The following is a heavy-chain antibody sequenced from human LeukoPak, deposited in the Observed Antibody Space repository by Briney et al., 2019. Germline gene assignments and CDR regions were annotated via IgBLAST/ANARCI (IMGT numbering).Heavy chain of an antibody. Sequence: PGGSLRLSCAASGFIFSTYEMNWVRQAPGKGLEWLSYISYNSRSIYYADSVKGRFTISRDNAYNSLYLQMDSLRVEDTAVYYCTRDPIVGAPDYFDYWGQGTLVTVSS. D-gene: IGHD1-26*01. J-gene: IGHJ4*02. CDR1: GFIFSTYE. CDR2: ISYNSRSI. CDR3: TRDPIVGAPDYFDY. V-gene: IGHV3-48*03.